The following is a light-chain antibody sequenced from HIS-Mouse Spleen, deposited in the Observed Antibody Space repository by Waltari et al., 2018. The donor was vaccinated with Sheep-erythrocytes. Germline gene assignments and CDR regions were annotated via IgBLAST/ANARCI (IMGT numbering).Light chain of an antibody. V-gene: IGLV3-1*01. J-gene: IGLJ2*01. CDR3: QAWDSSTAWNVV. Sequence: SYELTQPPSVSVSPGQTARITCSGDALPKKYAYWYQQNSGQAPVLVIYEDSKRPSGIPERVSGSNSGNTATLTISGTQAMDEADYYCQAWDSSTAWNVVFGGGTKLTVL. CDR1: ALPKKY. CDR2: EDS.